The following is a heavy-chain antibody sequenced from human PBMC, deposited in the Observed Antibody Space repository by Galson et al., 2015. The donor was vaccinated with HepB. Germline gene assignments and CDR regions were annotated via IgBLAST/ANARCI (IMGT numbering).Heavy chain of an antibody. D-gene: IGHD2-15*01. J-gene: IGHJ4*02. V-gene: IGHV3-21*01. CDR3: VREKDIVFVPPAYFFDQ. CDR2: ISTTSSYI. Sequence: SLRLSCATSGFTFSTYGMDWVRQAPGKGLEWVASISTTSSYIWYADSVRGRFTISRDNAKSSLYLQMSSLRAEDTAVYYCVREKDIVFVPPAYFFDQWGQGTLVTVSS. CDR1: GFTFSTYG.